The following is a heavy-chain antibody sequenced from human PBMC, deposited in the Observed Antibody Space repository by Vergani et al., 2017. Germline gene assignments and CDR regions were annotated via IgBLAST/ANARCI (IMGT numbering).Heavy chain of an antibody. D-gene: IGHD7-27*01. CDR1: GFTFSNYW. CDR2: IKEDGSET. Sequence: VQLVESGGGVVQPGRSLRLSCAASGFTFSNYWMSWVRQAPGKGLEWVANIKEDGSETFYVDSVMGRFTISRDNAKNSLYLQMNSLRAEDTALYYCAKGPKPNNWGGYAFDIWGQGTMVTVSS. V-gene: IGHV3-7*03. CDR3: AKGPKPNNWGGYAFDI. J-gene: IGHJ3*02.